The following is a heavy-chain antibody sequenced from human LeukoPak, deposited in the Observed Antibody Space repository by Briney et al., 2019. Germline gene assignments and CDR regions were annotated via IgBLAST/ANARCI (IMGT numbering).Heavy chain of an antibody. CDR3: AGNYYESSGYLDY. D-gene: IGHD3-22*01. J-gene: IGHJ4*02. CDR2: IYSSGTT. Sequence: GDSLRLSCAASGFTVSGNYMIWVRQAPGKGLEWVSVIYSSGTTFYADSVKGRFTISRHSSKNTLYLQMNSLRADDTAVYYCAGNYYESSGYLDYWGQGTLVTVSS. CDR1: GFTVSGNY. V-gene: IGHV3-53*04.